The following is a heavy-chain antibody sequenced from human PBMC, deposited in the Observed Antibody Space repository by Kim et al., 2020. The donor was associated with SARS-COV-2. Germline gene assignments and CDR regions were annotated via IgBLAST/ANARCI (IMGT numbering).Heavy chain of an antibody. J-gene: IGHJ4*02. CDR3: ARDPRIMITFGGVIVFDY. CDR2: IYYSGST. Sequence: SETLSLTCTVSGGSISSSSYYWGWIRQPPGKGLEWIGSIYYSGSTYYNPSLKSRVTISVDTSKNQFSLKLSSVTAADTAVYYCARDPRIMITFGGVIVFDYWGQGTLVTVSS. V-gene: IGHV4-39*07. D-gene: IGHD3-16*02. CDR1: GGSISSSSYY.